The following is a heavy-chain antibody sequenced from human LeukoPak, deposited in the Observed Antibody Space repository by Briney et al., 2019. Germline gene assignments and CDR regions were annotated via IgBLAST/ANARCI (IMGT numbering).Heavy chain of an antibody. CDR1: GFTFSSYW. D-gene: IGHD3-22*01. CDR2: ISTDAGET. J-gene: IGHJ4*02. V-gene: IGHV3-23*01. Sequence: GGSLRLSCAASGFTFSSYWMSWVRQAPGKGLEWVSAISTDAGETHYADSVKGRFTISRDNSKNTVYLQMNSLRAEDTAVYYCARDLSLIALTDWGQGTLVTVSS. CDR3: ARDLSLIALTD.